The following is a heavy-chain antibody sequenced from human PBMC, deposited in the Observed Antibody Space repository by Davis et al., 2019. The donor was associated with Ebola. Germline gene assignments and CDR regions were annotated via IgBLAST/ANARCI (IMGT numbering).Heavy chain of an antibody. CDR3: ARDSCTGCGTVYGMDV. Sequence: ASVKVSCKTSGYTFTSHAMNWVRQAPGQGLESMGWINTNTGNPTYAQGFTGRFVFSLDTSVSTAYLQISSLKAEDTAVYYCARDSCTGCGTVYGMDVWGKGTTVTVSS. J-gene: IGHJ6*04. CDR2: INTNTGNP. V-gene: IGHV7-4-1*02. D-gene: IGHD2-2*01. CDR1: GYTFTSHA.